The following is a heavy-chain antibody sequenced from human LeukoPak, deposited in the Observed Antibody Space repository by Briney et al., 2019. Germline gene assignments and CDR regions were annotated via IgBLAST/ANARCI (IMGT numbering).Heavy chain of an antibody. V-gene: IGHV3-64D*09. D-gene: IGHD3-10*01. CDR3: AATYYYGSGSIN. CDR1: GFTFSSYT. J-gene: IGHJ4*02. CDR2: ININGGRT. Sequence: GGSLRLSCSVSGFTFSSYTMHWVRQAPGKGLEYVSSININGGRTYYADSVKGRFTISRDNSKNTLYLQMSSLRAEDTAVYYCAATYYYGSGSINWGQGTLVTVSS.